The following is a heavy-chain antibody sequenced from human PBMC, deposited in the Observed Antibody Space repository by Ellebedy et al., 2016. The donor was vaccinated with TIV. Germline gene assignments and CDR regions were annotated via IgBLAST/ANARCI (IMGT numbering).Heavy chain of an antibody. Sequence: GESLKISCKGSGYSFISYWNGWVRQRPGKGLDWMGIIYRGYSDTRYSPSFQGQVTMSVDKSISTAYLQWRSLKASDTAMYYCARLGPTAAARRGGFDSWGQGTLVTVSS. D-gene: IGHD6-25*01. CDR3: ARLGPTAAARRGGFDS. CDR1: GYSFISYW. V-gene: IGHV5-51*01. J-gene: IGHJ4*02. CDR2: IYRGYSDT.